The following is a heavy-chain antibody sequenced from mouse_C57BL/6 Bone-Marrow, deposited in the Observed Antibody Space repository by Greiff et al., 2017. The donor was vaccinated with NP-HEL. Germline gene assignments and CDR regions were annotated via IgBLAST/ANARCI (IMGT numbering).Heavy chain of an antibody. Sequence: EVKLQESGPGLVKPSQSLSLTCSVTGYSITSGYYWNWIRQFPGNKLEWVGYISYDGSNNYNPSLKNRISITRDTSKNQFFLKLNSVTTEDTATYYCAREGLRYAMDYWGQGTSVTVSS. CDR1: GYSITSGYY. J-gene: IGHJ4*01. D-gene: IGHD2-4*01. V-gene: IGHV3-6*01. CDR2: ISYDGSN. CDR3: AREGLRYAMDY.